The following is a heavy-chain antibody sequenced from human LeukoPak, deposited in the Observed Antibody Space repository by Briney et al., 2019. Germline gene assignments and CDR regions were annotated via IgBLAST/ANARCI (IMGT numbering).Heavy chain of an antibody. CDR1: GFTFSTYA. CDR2: ISGTGGST. V-gene: IGHV3-23*01. CDR3: ARYRILAADAFDI. J-gene: IGHJ3*02. D-gene: IGHD3-3*02. Sequence: GGSLRLSCAASGFTFSTYAMTWVRQAPGKGLEWVSLISGTGGSTYYADSVKGRFTISRDNAKNSLYLQMNSLRAEDTAVYYCARYRILAADAFDIWGQGTMVTVSS.